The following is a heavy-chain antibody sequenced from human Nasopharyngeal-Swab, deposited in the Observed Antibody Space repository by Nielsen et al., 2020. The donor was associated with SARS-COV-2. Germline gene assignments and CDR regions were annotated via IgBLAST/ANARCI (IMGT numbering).Heavy chain of an antibody. CDR1: GFTFSSYD. J-gene: IGHJ6*02. V-gene: IGHV3-13*05. Sequence: GESLKISCAASGFTFSSYDMHWVRQATGKGLEWVSTVDSDGDPYYPGSVKGRFTISRENAKKSLYLQMNSLRAGDTAVYYCARGSWCLYDSSCFCNYAVDVWGQGTTVTVSS. D-gene: IGHD3-22*01. CDR2: VDSDGDP. CDR3: ARGSWCLYDSSCFCNYAVDV.